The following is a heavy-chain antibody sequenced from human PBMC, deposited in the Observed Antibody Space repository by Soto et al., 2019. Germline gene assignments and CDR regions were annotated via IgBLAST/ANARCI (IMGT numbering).Heavy chain of an antibody. V-gene: IGHV1-2*02. J-gene: IGHJ3*02. CDR3: ARDITGTTTRVNAFDI. CDR1: GYTFTGYY. CDR2: INPNSGGT. D-gene: IGHD1-20*01. Sequence: ASVKVSCKASGYTFTGYYMHWVRQAPGQGLEWMGWINPNSGGTNYAQKFQGRVTMTRDTSISTAYMELSRLRSDDTAVYYCARDITGTTTRVNAFDIWGQGTMVTV.